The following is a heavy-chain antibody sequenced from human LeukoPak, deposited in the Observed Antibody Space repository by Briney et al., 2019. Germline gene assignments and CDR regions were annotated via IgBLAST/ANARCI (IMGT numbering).Heavy chain of an antibody. Sequence: PGGSLRLSCAASGFTFNNYAMTWVRQAPGKGLEWVSTISGSGGSTYYVDSVKGRFTISRDNSKNTLYLQMSSLRADDTAVYYCAKKVPYDRFDHWGQGTLVTVSS. J-gene: IGHJ4*02. V-gene: IGHV3-23*01. CDR3: AKKVPYDRFDH. D-gene: IGHD2-8*01. CDR1: GFTFNNYA. CDR2: ISGSGGST.